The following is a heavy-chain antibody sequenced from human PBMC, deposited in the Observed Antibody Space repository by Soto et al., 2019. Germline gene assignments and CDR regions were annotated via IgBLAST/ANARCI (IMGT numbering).Heavy chain of an antibody. V-gene: IGHV4-31*03. Sequence: PSETLSLTCTVSGGSISSGGYYWSWIRHHPGKGLEWIGYIYYSGSTYYNPSLKSRVTISVDTSKNQFSLKLSSVTAADTAVYYCARVDYGSSGYYQYYFDYWGQGTLVTVSS. CDR3: ARVDYGSSGYYQYYFDY. D-gene: IGHD3-22*01. J-gene: IGHJ4*02. CDR2: IYYSGST. CDR1: GGSISSGGYY.